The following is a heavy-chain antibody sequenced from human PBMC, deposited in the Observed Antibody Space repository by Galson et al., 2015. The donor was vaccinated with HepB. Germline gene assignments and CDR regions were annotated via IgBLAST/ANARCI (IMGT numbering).Heavy chain of an antibody. V-gene: IGHV3-30*04. CDR1: GFPFSSYA. D-gene: IGHD3-10*01. CDR2: ISYDGSNK. Sequence: SLRLSCAASGFPFSSYAMHWVRQAPGKGLEWVAVISYDGSNKYYADSLKGRFTISRDNSKNTLYLQMNSLRAEDTAVYYCARGTRGPGTVYYYGMDVWGQGTTVTVSS. CDR3: ARGTRGPGTVYYYGMDV. J-gene: IGHJ6*02.